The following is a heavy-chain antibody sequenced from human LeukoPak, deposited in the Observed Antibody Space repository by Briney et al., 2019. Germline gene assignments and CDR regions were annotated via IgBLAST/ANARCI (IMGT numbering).Heavy chain of an antibody. CDR2: IYYSGST. V-gene: IGHV4-59*12. CDR1: GGSISSYY. CDR3: ATTSNWYGFDDWFDP. J-gene: IGHJ5*02. Sequence: SETLSLTCTVSGGSISSYYWSWIRQPPGKGLEWIGYIYYSGSTYYNPSLKSRVTLSVDTSKNQFSLKLISVTAADTAIYYCATTSNWYGFDDWFDPWGQGNLVTASS. D-gene: IGHD6-13*01.